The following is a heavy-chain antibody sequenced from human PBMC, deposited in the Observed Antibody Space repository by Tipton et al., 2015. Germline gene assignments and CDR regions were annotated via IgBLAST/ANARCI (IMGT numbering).Heavy chain of an antibody. Sequence: SLRLSCAVSGFTFSPYAMNWVRQAPGKGLEWISYIDSSSRTKFYADSVKGRFTISRDNAKNSLYLQMNSLRDEDTALYYCATLVGAPRGYYYYDMDVWGQGTTVTVSS. CDR3: ATLVGAPRGYYYYDMDV. V-gene: IGHV3-48*02. J-gene: IGHJ6*02. CDR2: IDSSSRTK. D-gene: IGHD1-26*01. CDR1: GFTFSPYA.